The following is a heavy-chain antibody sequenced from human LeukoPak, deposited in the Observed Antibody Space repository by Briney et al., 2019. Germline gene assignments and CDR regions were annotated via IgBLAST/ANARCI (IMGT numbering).Heavy chain of an antibody. CDR3: AEEIGMTTVNPGFWFDP. Sequence: PSQTLSLTCTVSGGSISSGGYYWSWIRQHPGKGLEWIGYIYYSGSTYYNPSLKSRVTISVDTSKNQFSLKLSSVPAGGPAVDYCAEEIGMTTVNPGFWFDPWGQGTLVTVSS. J-gene: IGHJ5*02. CDR1: GGSISSGGYY. V-gene: IGHV4-31*03. D-gene: IGHD4-17*01. CDR2: IYYSGST.